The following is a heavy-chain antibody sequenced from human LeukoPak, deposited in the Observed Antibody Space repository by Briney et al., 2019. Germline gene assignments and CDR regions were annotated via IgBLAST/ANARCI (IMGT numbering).Heavy chain of an antibody. CDR1: GFTFSSYD. Sequence: GGSLRLSCAASGFTFSSYDMHWVRQATGKGLEWVSAIGTAGDTYYPGSVKGRFTISRENARNSLYLQMNSLRAGDTAVYYCARAGGSDYGDYGYGMDVWGQGTTVTVSS. D-gene: IGHD4-17*01. V-gene: IGHV3-13*01. CDR3: ARAGGSDYGDYGYGMDV. CDR2: IGTAGDT. J-gene: IGHJ6*02.